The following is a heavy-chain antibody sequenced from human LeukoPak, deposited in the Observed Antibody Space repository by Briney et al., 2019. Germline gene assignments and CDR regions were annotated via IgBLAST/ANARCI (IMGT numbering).Heavy chain of an antibody. J-gene: IGHJ4*02. V-gene: IGHV3-30*18. CDR1: GFTFSNYD. CDR2: ILYDAFNT. Sequence: GGSLRLSCAASGFTFSNYDMNGVPQAPGKAREGVAAILYDAFNTYYADSVKGRFTISRDNSKNALYLQMSSLRAEDTAVYYCAKLAPIGTTLGLLFDYWGQGTLVTVSS. D-gene: IGHD1-7*01. CDR3: AKLAPIGTTLGLLFDY.